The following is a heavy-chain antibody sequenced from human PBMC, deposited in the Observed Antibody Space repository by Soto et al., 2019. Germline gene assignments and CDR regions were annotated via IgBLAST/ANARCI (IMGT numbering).Heavy chain of an antibody. CDR2: ISGSGENT. CDR1: GFRFSSYA. Sequence: PGGSLGLACADPGFRFSSYARSAVRQGPGEGLEWGSAISGSGENTYYAEAVKGRFNISRDNSKNTLYLQMNSLRAEDTAVYYCANGRTRAAYYYYGMDVCGQGTTVTVS. CDR3: ANGRTRAAYYYYGMDV. J-gene: IGHJ6*02. D-gene: IGHD1-7*01. V-gene: IGHV3-23*01.